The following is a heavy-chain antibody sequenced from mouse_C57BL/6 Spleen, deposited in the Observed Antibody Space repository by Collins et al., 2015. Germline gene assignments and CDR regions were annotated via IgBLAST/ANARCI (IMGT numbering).Heavy chain of an antibody. Sequence: QVQLQQSGPELVKPGASVKISCKASGYTFTDYYINWVKQRPGQGLEWIGWIFPGSGSTYYNEKFKGKATLTVDKSSSTAYMLLSSLTSEDSAVYFCARSGGSSYPHWYFDVWGTGTTVTVSS. CDR2: IFPGSGST. D-gene: IGHD1-1*01. CDR1: GYTFTDYY. J-gene: IGHJ1*03. CDR3: ARSGGSSYPHWYFDV. V-gene: IGHV1-75*01.